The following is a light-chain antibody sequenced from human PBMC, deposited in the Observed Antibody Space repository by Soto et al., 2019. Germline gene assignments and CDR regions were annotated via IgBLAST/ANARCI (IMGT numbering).Light chain of an antibody. CDR3: HQTYSAALT. CDR2: DAT. J-gene: IGKJ1*01. V-gene: IGKV1-39*01. CDR1: QSINNY. Sequence: IQLTQSPSSLSASVGDRVAITCRTSQSINNYLNWYQQKPGKTPKVLIYDATRLQSGVPSRFSGGGSGTDFTLTISSLQPEDFSTYDWHQTYSAALTFGQETEVEIK.